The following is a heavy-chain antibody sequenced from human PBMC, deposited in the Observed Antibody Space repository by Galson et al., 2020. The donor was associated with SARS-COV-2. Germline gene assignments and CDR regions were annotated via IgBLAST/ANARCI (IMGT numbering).Heavy chain of an antibody. J-gene: IGHJ3*02. CDR1: GGSISSSSYY. Sequence: ASETLSLTCTVSGGSISSSSYYWGWLRQPPGKGLEWTGSIYYSGNTHYNPSLKSRFTLSMDMSKNQFSLRLSSVTAADTAVYYCARVPASYDILAGYYVPHDAFDIWGQGTMVTVSS. D-gene: IGHD3-9*01. CDR2: IYYSGNT. CDR3: ARVPASYDILAGYYVPHDAFDI. V-gene: IGHV4-39*07.